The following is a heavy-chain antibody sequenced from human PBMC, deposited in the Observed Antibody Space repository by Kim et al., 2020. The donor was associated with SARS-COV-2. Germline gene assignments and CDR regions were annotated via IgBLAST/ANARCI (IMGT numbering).Heavy chain of an antibody. CDR1: GGTFSSYA. CDR3: ARELAYYYGSGNLVEWFDP. Sequence: SVKVSCKASGGTFSSYAISWVRQAPGQGLEWMGGIIPIFGTANYAQKFQGRVTITADESTSTAYMELSSLRSEDTAVYYCARELAYYYGSGNLVEWFDPWGQGTLVTVSS. V-gene: IGHV1-69*13. CDR2: IIPIFGTA. J-gene: IGHJ5*02. D-gene: IGHD3-10*01.